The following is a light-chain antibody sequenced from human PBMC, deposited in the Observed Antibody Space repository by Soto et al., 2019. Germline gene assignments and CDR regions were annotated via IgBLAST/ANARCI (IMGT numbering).Light chain of an antibody. Sequence: DIQMTQSPSSLSASLGDRVTITCEASQDISNYLNWYQQKPGKAPKLLIYDASNLETGVPSRFSASGSGTDFTLTISCLQSEDFATYYCQQYYSYPITFGQGTRLEIK. J-gene: IGKJ5*01. V-gene: IGKV1-33*01. CDR3: QQYYSYPIT. CDR2: DAS. CDR1: QDISNY.